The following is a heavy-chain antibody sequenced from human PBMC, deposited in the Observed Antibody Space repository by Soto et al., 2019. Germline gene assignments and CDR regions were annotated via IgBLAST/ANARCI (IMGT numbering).Heavy chain of an antibody. D-gene: IGHD6-19*01. Sequence: SGPTLVNPTQTLTLTCTFSGFSLSTSGVGVGWISQPPGKALEWLALIYWNDDKRYSPSLKSRLNITKDTSKNQVFLTMTNMYPVDTATYYCAHRRWLDYYYGMDVWGQGT. CDR1: GFSLSTSGVG. J-gene: IGHJ6*02. CDR3: AHRRWLDYYYGMDV. CDR2: IYWNDDK. V-gene: IGHV2-5*01.